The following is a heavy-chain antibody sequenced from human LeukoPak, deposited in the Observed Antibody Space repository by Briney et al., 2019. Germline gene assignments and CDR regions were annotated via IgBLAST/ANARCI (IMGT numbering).Heavy chain of an antibody. V-gene: IGHV3-7*01. Sequence: GGSLRLSCAVLEFAFSGSWTSWVRQAPGKGLEWVASINQDGSETYYVDSVKGRFTISRDNAWNSLFLQMNSLRGGDTAVYYCARGHLGFDYWGQGTLVTVSS. CDR3: ARGHLGFDY. CDR2: INQDGSET. D-gene: IGHD1-26*01. J-gene: IGHJ4*02. CDR1: EFAFSGSW.